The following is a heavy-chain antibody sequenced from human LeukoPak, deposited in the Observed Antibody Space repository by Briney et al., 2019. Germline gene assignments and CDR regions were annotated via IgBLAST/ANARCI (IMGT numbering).Heavy chain of an antibody. V-gene: IGHV3-11*01. CDR3: ASPAFSPLETPFDY. D-gene: IGHD2-2*01. CDR1: GLTFSDYY. Sequence: GGSLRLSCAASGLTFSDYYMSWIRQAPGKGLEWVSYISGGGRTTYYADSVKGRFTISRDNAKNSLYLQMNSLRAEDTAVYYCASPAFSPLETPFDYWGQGTLVTVSS. CDR2: ISGGGRTT. J-gene: IGHJ4*02.